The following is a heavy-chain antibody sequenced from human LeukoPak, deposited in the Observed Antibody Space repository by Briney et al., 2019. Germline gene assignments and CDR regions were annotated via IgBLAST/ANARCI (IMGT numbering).Heavy chain of an antibody. V-gene: IGHV4-59*08. Sequence: SETLSLTCSVSGGSISSYYWSWIRQPPGRGLEWIGYIYSSGRTNYNPSLKSRVTILVDTSRNQFSLKLSSVTAADTAVYYCARRNYGDYDHYFDYWGQGALVTVSS. CDR1: GGSISSYY. J-gene: IGHJ4*02. CDR3: ARRNYGDYDHYFDY. CDR2: IYSSGRT. D-gene: IGHD4-17*01.